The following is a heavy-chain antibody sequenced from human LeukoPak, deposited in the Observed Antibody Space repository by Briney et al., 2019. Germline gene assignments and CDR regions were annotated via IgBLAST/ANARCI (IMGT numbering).Heavy chain of an antibody. Sequence: GGSLRLSCAASGFTFSSYAMSWVRQAPGKGLEWVSSISNSGSFTYFADSVKGRFTISRDNSKNTLSLQMNSLRADDTAVYYCARMLRGVINPCDHWGQGTLVTVSS. CDR3: ARMLRGVINPCDH. CDR2: ISNSGSFT. CDR1: GFTFSSYA. J-gene: IGHJ4*02. D-gene: IGHD3-10*01. V-gene: IGHV3-23*01.